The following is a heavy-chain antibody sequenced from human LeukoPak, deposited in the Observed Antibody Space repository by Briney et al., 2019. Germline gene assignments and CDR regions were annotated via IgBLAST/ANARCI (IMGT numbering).Heavy chain of an antibody. CDR3: AKDDYSSGWYGNYNAFDI. CDR2: ISGSGGST. V-gene: IGHV3-23*01. Sequence: PGGSLRLSCAASGFTFSSYAMSWVRQAPGKGLEWVSAISGSGGSTYYADSVKGRFTISRDNSKNTLYLQMNSLRAEDTAVYYCAKDDYSSGWYGNYNAFDIWGQGTMVTVSS. CDR1: GFTFSSYA. J-gene: IGHJ3*02. D-gene: IGHD6-19*01.